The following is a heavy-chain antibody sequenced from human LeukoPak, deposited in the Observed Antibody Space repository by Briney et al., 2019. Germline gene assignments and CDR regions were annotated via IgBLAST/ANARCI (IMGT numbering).Heavy chain of an antibody. Sequence: PSETLSLTCTVSGDSISNYYWTWIRQPPGKGLEWIGYIYYSGSTNYNPSLKSRVTISVDTSKNQFSLKLSSVTAADTAMYYCAKMRFPTSGTYVDYWGQGTLVTVSS. CDR2: IYYSGST. D-gene: IGHD1-26*01. J-gene: IGHJ4*02. CDR3: AKMRFPTSGTYVDY. CDR1: GDSISNYY. V-gene: IGHV4-59*01.